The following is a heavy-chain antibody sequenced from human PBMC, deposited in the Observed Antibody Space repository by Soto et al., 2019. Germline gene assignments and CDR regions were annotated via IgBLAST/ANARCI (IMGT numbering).Heavy chain of an antibody. D-gene: IGHD3-22*01. CDR3: ARGPTDYYDNSANYSLDY. V-gene: IGHV1-18*01. CDR1: GYTFITYG. Sequence: ASVKVSCKASGYTFITYGVSWVRQAPGQGLDWLGWISTYNGNTRYAERLQGRVTMTTDTTTNTAYMELRNLRSDDTAVYYCARGPTDYYDNSANYSLDYWGQGTQVTVSS. J-gene: IGHJ4*02. CDR2: ISTYNGNT.